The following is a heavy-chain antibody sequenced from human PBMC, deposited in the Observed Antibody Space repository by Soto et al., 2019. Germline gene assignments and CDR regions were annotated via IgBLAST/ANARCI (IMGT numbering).Heavy chain of an antibody. Sequence: GASVKVSCKAAGYTCTSYDSNWWRQATGQGREWMGWMNPNSGNTGYAQKFQGRVHMTRTTSISTAYMELSSLRSEDTAVYYCAPRELQTPWAPFQHWGQGTLVTVSS. D-gene: IGHD1-26*01. J-gene: IGHJ1*01. CDR2: MNPNSGNT. V-gene: IGHV1-8*01. CDR1: GYTCTSYD. CDR3: APRELQTPWAPFQH.